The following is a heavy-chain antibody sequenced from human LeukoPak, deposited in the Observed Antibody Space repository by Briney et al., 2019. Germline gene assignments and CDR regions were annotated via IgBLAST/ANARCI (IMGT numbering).Heavy chain of an antibody. Sequence: GGSLRLSCAASGFTFSSYWMSWVRQAPGKGLEWVANIKQDGSEKYYVDSVKGRFTISRDNAKNSLYLQMNSLTADDTAVYYCARDPHYGDFDYWGQGTLVTVSS. V-gene: IGHV3-7*03. J-gene: IGHJ4*02. CDR2: IKQDGSEK. CDR3: ARDPHYGDFDY. CDR1: GFTFSSYW. D-gene: IGHD4-17*01.